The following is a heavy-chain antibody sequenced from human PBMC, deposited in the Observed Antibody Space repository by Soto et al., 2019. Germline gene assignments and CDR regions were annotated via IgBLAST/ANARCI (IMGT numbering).Heavy chain of an antibody. D-gene: IGHD1-26*01. CDR1: GGSISSYY. Sequence: SETLSLTCTVSGGSISSYYWSWIRQPPGKGLEWIGYIYYSGSTNYNPSLKSRVTISVDTSKNQFSLKLSSVTAADTAVYYCARTAWGRSHDYWGQGTLVTVSS. V-gene: IGHV4-59*01. CDR2: IYYSGST. J-gene: IGHJ4*02. CDR3: ARTAWGRSHDY.